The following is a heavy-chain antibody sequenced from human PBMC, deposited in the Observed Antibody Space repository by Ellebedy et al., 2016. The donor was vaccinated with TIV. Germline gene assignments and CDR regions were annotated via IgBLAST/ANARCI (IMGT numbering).Heavy chain of an antibody. V-gene: IGHV4-34*01. Sequence: SETLSLXXAVYGGSFSGYYWSWIRQPPGKGLEWIGEINHGGRTNYNPSLKSRVTVSADTSKNQFSLKLRSVSAADTAVYYCARGTVALPPRKYFDSWGQGTLVTVSS. J-gene: IGHJ4*02. CDR1: GGSFSGYY. D-gene: IGHD6-19*01. CDR2: INHGGRT. CDR3: ARGTVALPPRKYFDS.